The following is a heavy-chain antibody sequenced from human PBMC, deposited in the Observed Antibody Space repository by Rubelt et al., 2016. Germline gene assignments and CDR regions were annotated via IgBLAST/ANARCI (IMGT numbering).Heavy chain of an antibody. Sequence: SGSTNYNPSLKSRVTISVDTSKNQFSLKLSSVTAADTAVYYCARGSRITIFGVVASMDYWGQGTLVTVSS. V-gene: IGHV4-34*01. CDR3: ARGSRITIFGVVASMDY. J-gene: IGHJ4*02. D-gene: IGHD3-3*01. CDR2: SGST.